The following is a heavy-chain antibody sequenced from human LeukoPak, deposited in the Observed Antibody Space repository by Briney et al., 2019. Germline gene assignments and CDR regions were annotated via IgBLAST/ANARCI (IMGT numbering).Heavy chain of an antibody. CDR2: IKSKTDGGTT. Sequence: GGSPRLSCAASGFTFSNAWMSWVRQAPGKGLEWVGRIKSKTDGGTTDYAAPVKGRFTISRDDSKNTLYLQMNSLKTEDTAVYYCTTSYDILTGSLDYWGQGTLVTVSS. J-gene: IGHJ4*02. CDR1: GFTFSNAW. V-gene: IGHV3-15*01. D-gene: IGHD3-9*01. CDR3: TTSYDILTGSLDY.